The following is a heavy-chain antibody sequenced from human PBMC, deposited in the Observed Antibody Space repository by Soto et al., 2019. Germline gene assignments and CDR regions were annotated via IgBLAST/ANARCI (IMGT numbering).Heavy chain of an antibody. D-gene: IGHD2-15*01. Sequence: SETLSLTCTVSGGSISSSSYYWGWIRQPPGKGLEWIGEINHSGSTNYNPSLKSRVTISVDTSKNQFSLKLNSVTAADTAVYYCARHRSDFWFDPWGQGTLVTVSS. CDR3: ARHRSDFWFDP. CDR1: GGSISSSSYY. J-gene: IGHJ5*02. V-gene: IGHV4-39*01. CDR2: INHSGST.